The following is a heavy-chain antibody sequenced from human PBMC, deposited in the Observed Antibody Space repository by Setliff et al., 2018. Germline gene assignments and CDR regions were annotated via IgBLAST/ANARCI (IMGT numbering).Heavy chain of an antibody. V-gene: IGHV4-39*01. CDR2: ISYSGTP. CDR1: DDSFTSSRYY. Sequence: PSETLSLTCTVSDDSFTSSRYYWGWIRQAPGSGLEWIGSISYSGTPYYNASVESRVTISIDTSRNQFSLELRSATVADTATYYCVRPGGTTVVARHFDYWGSGILVTVS. CDR3: VRPGGTTVVARHFDY. J-gene: IGHJ4*01. D-gene: IGHD2-15*01.